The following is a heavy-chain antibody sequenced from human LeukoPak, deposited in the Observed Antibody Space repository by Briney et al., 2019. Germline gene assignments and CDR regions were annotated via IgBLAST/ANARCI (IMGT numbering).Heavy chain of an antibody. Sequence: PGGSLRLSCAASGFTFSSYWMSWVRQAPGKGLEWVANIKQDGSEKYYVDSVKGRFTISRDNAKNSLYLQMNSLRAEDTAVYYCARRVGEPIVVVVAAAPYFGYWGQGTLVTVSS. D-gene: IGHD2-15*01. CDR2: IKQDGSEK. J-gene: IGHJ4*02. CDR3: ARRVGEPIVVVVAAAPYFGY. CDR1: GFTFSSYW. V-gene: IGHV3-7*01.